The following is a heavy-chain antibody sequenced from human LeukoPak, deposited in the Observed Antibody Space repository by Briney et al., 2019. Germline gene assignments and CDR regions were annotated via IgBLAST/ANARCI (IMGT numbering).Heavy chain of an antibody. CDR3: TREEAGYDYYGMNV. V-gene: IGHV6-1*01. D-gene: IGHD6-13*01. J-gene: IGHJ6*02. CDR2: TYYRSPRSN. Sequence: SQTLSLTCAISGDSVSSNSAAWNWIRQSPSRCLEWLGRTYYRSPRSNDYAVSAKSRITINPDTSKNQFSLQLNSVTPEDTAVYYCTREEAGYDYYGMNVWGQGTTVTVSS. CDR1: GDSVSSNSAA.